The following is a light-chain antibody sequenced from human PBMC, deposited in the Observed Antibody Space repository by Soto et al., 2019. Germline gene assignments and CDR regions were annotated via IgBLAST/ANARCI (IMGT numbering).Light chain of an antibody. V-gene: IGKV3-20*01. CDR3: QHYGSSLWT. CDR2: GAS. J-gene: IGKJ1*01. CDR1: QSVSSSY. Sequence: EIVLTQSPGTLSLSPGERATLSRRASQSVSSSYLAWYQQKPGQAPRLLIYGASSRATGIPDRFSGSGSGTDFTLTISRLEPEDFAVYYCQHYGSSLWTFGQGTKMEIK.